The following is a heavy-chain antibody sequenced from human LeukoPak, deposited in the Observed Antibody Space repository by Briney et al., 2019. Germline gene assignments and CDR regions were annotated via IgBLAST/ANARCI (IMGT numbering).Heavy chain of an antibody. CDR2: IKQDGSEI. V-gene: IGHV3-7*04. CDR1: GFTFSSSW. CDR3: ARDGGYCSSTGCYDRLDS. Sequence: PGGSLRLSCAASGFTFSSSWMTWVRQAPGKGLAWVANIKQDGSEIFYEDSVKGRFPISRDNAKNSLHLQMNSLRAEDTAVYYCARDGGYCSSTGCYDRLDSWGQGTLVTVSS. D-gene: IGHD2-2*01. J-gene: IGHJ4*02.